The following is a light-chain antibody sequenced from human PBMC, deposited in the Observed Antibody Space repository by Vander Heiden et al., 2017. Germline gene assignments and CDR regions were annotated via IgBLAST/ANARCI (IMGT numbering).Light chain of an antibody. V-gene: IGKV1-27*01. J-gene: IGKJ3*01. CDR1: QGISNY. CDR2: AAS. CDR3: QKDNSYPPFT. Sequence: DIQMTQSPSSLSASVGDRVTITCRASQGISNYLAWYQQKPGKVPKLLIYAASTLQSGVPSRFSGSGYGTDFTLTISSRQPEDVASYYCQKDNSYPPFTFGHGTKVDIK.